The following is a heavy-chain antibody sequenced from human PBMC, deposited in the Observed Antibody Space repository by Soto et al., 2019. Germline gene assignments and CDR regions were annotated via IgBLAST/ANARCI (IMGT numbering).Heavy chain of an antibody. D-gene: IGHD6-25*01. CDR2: VHHSGNS. J-gene: IGHJ4*02. CDR1: GDSIRSDKW. Sequence: QVQLQESGPGLVKPSVTLSLTCAVSGDSIRSDKWWSWVRQPPGKGLEWIGEVHHSGNSNYNPALKSRVIISVGKPKNQFSLNLSSVTDADTAVYYCARGERQQQRDYWGQGTLVTVSS. V-gene: IGHV4-4*02. CDR3: ARGERQQQRDY.